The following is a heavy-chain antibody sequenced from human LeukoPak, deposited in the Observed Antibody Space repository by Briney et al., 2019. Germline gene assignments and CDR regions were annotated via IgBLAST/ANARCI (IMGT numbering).Heavy chain of an antibody. J-gene: IGHJ4*02. D-gene: IGHD3-3*01. CDR1: GGSISNYY. Sequence: PSETLSLTCTVSGGSISNYYWSWIRQPAGKGLEWIGRLYTGRSTDYNPSLKSRVTMSVDTSNNQFSLRLTPLTAADTVTYYCARESRVLIGDGYYLDSWGPGTLVTVSS. V-gene: IGHV4-4*07. CDR2: LYTGRST. CDR3: ARESRVLIGDGYYLDS.